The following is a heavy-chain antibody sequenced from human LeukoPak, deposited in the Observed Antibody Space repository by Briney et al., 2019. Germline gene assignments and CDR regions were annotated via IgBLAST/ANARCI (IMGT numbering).Heavy chain of an antibody. D-gene: IGHD6-13*01. CDR2: VYPGDSDT. CDR1: GYSFTSYW. Sequence: GESLKISCKGSGYSFTSYWIGWVRQMPGKGLEWMGIVYPGDSDTRYSPSFQGQVTISADKSISTAYLQWSSLEASDTAMYYCARRGDSSSWYPYFDYWGQGTLVTVSS. J-gene: IGHJ4*02. CDR3: ARRGDSSSWYPYFDY. V-gene: IGHV5-51*01.